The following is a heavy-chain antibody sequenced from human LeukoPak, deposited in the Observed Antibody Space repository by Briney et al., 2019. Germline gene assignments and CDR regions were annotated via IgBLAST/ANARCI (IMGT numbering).Heavy chain of an antibody. CDR2: IKQDGSEK. V-gene: IGHV3-7*01. J-gene: IGHJ4*02. CDR1: GFTFSSYW. CDR3: ARYDFWSGSPYFDY. D-gene: IGHD3-3*01. Sequence: GGSLRLSCAASGFTFSSYWMSWVRQAPGKGLEWVANIKQDGSEKYYVGSVKGRFTISRDNAKNSLYLQMNSLRAEDTAVYYCARYDFWSGSPYFDYWGQGTLVTVSS.